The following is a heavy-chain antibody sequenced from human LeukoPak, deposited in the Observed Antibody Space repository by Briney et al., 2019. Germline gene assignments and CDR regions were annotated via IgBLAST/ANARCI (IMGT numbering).Heavy chain of an antibody. J-gene: IGHJ4*02. D-gene: IGHD6-19*01. CDR1: GYSISSGYY. V-gene: IGHV4-38-2*02. CDR2: IYYSGST. Sequence: PSETLSLTCTVSGYSISSGYYWGWIRQPPGKGLEWIGSIYYSGSTYYNPSLKSRVTISVDTSKNQFSLKLSSVTAADTAVYYCASYIAVAGYYYFDYWGQGTLVTVSS. CDR3: ASYIAVAGYYYFDY.